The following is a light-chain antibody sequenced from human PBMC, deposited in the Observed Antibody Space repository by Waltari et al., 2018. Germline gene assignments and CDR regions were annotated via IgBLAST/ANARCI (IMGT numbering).Light chain of an antibody. J-gene: IGLJ2*01. CDR2: DVN. CDR1: SSDVGGYNY. CDR3: SSYTSSSTVV. V-gene: IGLV2-14*03. Sequence: QSALTQPASVSGSPGQSITISCTGTSSDVGGYNYVSWYQQHPGKDPKVMMYDVNKRPSGVSHRFSGSKSGNTASLTISGLQAEDEADYYCSSYTSSSTVVVGGGTKLTVL.